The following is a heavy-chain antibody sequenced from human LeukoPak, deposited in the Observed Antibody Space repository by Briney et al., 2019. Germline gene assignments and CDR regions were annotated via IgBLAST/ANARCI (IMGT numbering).Heavy chain of an antibody. J-gene: IGHJ5*02. D-gene: IGHD7-27*01. CDR1: GFTFNKCA. CDR2: LTGNGDTK. V-gene: IGHV3-23*01. Sequence: GGSLRLSCAASGFTFNKCAMSWVRQAPGKGLEWVSGLTGNGDTKYYAGSVKGRFTISRDNSKNTLYLQMDSLRGEDTAIYYCARQGGLGNYAAGSWFDPWGQGTLVIVSS. CDR3: ARQGGLGNYAAGSWFDP.